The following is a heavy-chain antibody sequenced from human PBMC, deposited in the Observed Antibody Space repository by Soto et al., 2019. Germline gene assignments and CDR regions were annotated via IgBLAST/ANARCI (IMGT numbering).Heavy chain of an antibody. CDR2: IYSGGST. Sequence: GGSLRLSCAASGFTVSSNYMSWVRQAPGKGLEWVSVIYSGGSTYYADSVKGRFTISRDNSKNTLYLQMNSLRAEDTAVYYCAREGDYYDSSGYYYDYCGMDVWGQGTTVTVSS. J-gene: IGHJ6*02. CDR3: AREGDYYDSSGYYYDYCGMDV. V-gene: IGHV3-53*01. D-gene: IGHD3-22*01. CDR1: GFTVSSNY.